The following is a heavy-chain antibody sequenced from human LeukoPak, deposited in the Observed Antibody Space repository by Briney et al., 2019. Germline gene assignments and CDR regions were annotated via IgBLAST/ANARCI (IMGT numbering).Heavy chain of an antibody. V-gene: IGHV4-59*01. J-gene: IGHJ4*02. CDR1: GGSISSYY. CDR3: ARGGWYYDSSGYYYNDYYFDY. Sequence: SETLSLTCTVSGGSISSYYWSWIRQPPGKGLEWIGYIYYSGSTNYNPSLKSRVTISVGTSKNQFSLKLSSVTAADTAVYYCARGGWYYDSSGYYYNDYYFDYWGQGTLVTVSS. D-gene: IGHD3-22*01. CDR2: IYYSGST.